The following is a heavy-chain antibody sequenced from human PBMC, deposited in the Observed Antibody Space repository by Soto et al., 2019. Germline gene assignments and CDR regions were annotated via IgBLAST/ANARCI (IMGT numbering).Heavy chain of an antibody. CDR2: IYYSGST. J-gene: IGHJ6*02. V-gene: IGHV4-61*01. D-gene: IGHD6-19*01. CDR1: GGSVSSGSYY. Sequence: SETLSLTCTVSGGSVSSGSYYWSWIRQPPGKGLEWIGYIYYSGSTNYNPSLKSRVTISVDTSKNQFSLKLSSVTAADTAVYYCARDRYGAVAGTKYYYYYYGMDVWGQGTTVTVPS. CDR3: ARDRYGAVAGTKYYYYYYGMDV.